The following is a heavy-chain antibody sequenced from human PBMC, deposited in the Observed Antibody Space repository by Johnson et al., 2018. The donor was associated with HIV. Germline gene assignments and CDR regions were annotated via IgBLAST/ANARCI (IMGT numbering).Heavy chain of an antibody. V-gene: IGHV3-30*02. CDR3: ARATTVVTPRLGAFDI. Sequence: QVQLVESGGGLVQPGGSLRLSCAASGFIVSSYGMHWVRQAPGKGLEWVAFIRYDGNNKYHAESVKGRFTISRDNFKNTLYLQMNSLRVEDTAVYYCARATTVVTPRLGAFDIWGQGTMVTVSS. D-gene: IGHD4-23*01. CDR2: IRYDGNNK. CDR1: GFIVSSYG. J-gene: IGHJ3*02.